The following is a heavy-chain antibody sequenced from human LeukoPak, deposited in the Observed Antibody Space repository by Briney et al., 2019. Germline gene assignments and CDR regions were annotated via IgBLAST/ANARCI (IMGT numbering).Heavy chain of an antibody. D-gene: IGHD6-13*01. J-gene: IGHJ4*02. CDR3: ARGDSSSWYLLTIPFDY. V-gene: IGHV3-33*01. CDR2: IWYDGSNK. Sequence: GGSLRLSCAASGFTFSSYGMHWVRQAPGKGLEWVAVIWYDGSNKYYADSVKGRFTISGDNSKNTLYLQMNGLRAEDTAVYYCARGDSSSWYLLTIPFDYWGQGTLVTVSS. CDR1: GFTFSSYG.